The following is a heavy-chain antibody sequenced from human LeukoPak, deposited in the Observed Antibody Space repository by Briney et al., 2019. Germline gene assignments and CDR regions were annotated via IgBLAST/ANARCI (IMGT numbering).Heavy chain of an antibody. D-gene: IGHD1-26*01. CDR1: GFTFSSYS. J-gene: IGHJ4*02. CDR2: ISSSSSYI. Sequence: GGSLRLSCAASGFTFSSYSMNWVRQAPGKGLEWVSSISSSSSYIYYADSVKGRFTISRDNAKNSLYLQMNSLRAEDTAVYYCARDPVGATTGGDYWGQGTLVTVSS. V-gene: IGHV3-21*01. CDR3: ARDPVGATTGGDY.